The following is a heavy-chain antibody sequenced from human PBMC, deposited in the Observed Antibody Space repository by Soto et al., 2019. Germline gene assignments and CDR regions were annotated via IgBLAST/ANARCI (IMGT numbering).Heavy chain of an antibody. D-gene: IGHD3-22*01. Sequence: PGESLRLSCAASGFTFSSYGMHWVRQAPGKGLEWVAVISYDGSNKYYADSVKGRFTISRDNSKNTLYLQMNSLRAEDTAVYYCAKLGGGYYDSSGYGPQIDYWGQGT. CDR2: ISYDGSNK. CDR3: AKLGGGYYDSSGYGPQIDY. J-gene: IGHJ4*02. V-gene: IGHV3-30*18. CDR1: GFTFSSYG.